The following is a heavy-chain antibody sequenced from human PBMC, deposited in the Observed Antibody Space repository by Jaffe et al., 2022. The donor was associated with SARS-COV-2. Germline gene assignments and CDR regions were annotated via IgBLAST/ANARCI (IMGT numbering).Heavy chain of an antibody. J-gene: IGHJ6*02. CDR2: IWYDGSNK. D-gene: IGHD2-15*01. Sequence: QVQLVESGGGVVQPGRSLRLSCAASGFTFSSYGMHWVRQAPGKGLEWVAVIWYDGSNKYYADSVKGRFTISRDNSKNTLYLQMNSLRAEDTAVYYCARVALGCSGGSCYGYYYYYGMDVWGQGTTVTVSS. CDR3: ARVALGCSGGSCYGYYYYYGMDV. V-gene: IGHV3-33*01. CDR1: GFTFSSYG.